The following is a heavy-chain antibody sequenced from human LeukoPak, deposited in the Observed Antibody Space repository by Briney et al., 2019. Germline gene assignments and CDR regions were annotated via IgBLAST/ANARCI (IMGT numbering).Heavy chain of an antibody. V-gene: IGHV4-4*07. CDR2: IYTSGST. CDR1: GGSISSYY. J-gene: IGHJ4*02. Sequence: SETLSLTCTVSGGSISSYYWSWIRQPAGKGLEWIGRIYTSGSTNYNPSLKSRVTMSVDTSKNQFSLKLSSVTAADTAVYYCATTRYDILTGYHNEWGQGTLVTVSS. CDR3: ATTRYDILTGYHNE. D-gene: IGHD3-9*01.